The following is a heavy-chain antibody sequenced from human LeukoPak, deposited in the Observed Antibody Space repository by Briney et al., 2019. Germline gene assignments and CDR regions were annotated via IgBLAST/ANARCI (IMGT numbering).Heavy chain of an antibody. CDR2: INPSGGST. CDR1: GYTFTSYY. J-gene: IGHJ2*01. V-gene: IGHV1-46*01. Sequence: ASVKVSCKASGYTFTSYYMHWVRQAPGQGLEWMGIINPSGGSTGYAQKFQGRVPMTRDTSTSTVYMELSSLRSEDTAVYYCARGPVIGGHSSSSAWYFDLWGRGTLVTVSS. CDR3: ARGPVIGGHSSSSAWYFDL. D-gene: IGHD6-6*01.